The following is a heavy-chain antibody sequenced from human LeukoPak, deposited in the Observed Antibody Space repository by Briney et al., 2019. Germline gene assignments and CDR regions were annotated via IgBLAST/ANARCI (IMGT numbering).Heavy chain of an antibody. J-gene: IGHJ4*02. D-gene: IGHD4-17*01. CDR3: AKGYTTLTDY. CDR1: GFTFSSYT. Sequence: PGGSLRLSCAASGFTFSSYTMNWVRQAPGKGLEWVSSISRGSDNIYYADSVKGRFTTSRDNPKNSLYLQMNSLRAEDTAVYYCAKGYTTLTDYWGQGTLVTVSS. V-gene: IGHV3-21*04. CDR2: ISRGSDNI.